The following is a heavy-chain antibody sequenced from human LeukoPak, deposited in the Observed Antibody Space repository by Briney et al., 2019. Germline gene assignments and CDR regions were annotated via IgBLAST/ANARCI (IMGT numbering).Heavy chain of an antibody. D-gene: IGHD3-22*01. Sequence: PGGSLRLSCLASGFTFSSYAMDWVRQAPGQGLQWVSAVGTSADTYYADSVKGRFTISRDNSKNTLYLQMNSLRAEDTAVYYCAKDGALEVITSKNYYYYYYMDVWGKGTTVTISS. CDR1: GFTFSSYA. J-gene: IGHJ6*03. CDR2: VGTSADT. CDR3: AKDGALEVITSKNYYYYYYMDV. V-gene: IGHV3-23*01.